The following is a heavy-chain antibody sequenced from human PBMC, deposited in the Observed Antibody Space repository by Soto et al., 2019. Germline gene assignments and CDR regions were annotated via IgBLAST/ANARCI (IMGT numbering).Heavy chain of an antibody. CDR1: GGTFSSYT. J-gene: IGHJ4*02. CDR2: IIPILGIA. CDR3: ARSPPTHDSDY. Sequence: SVKVSCKASGGTFSSYTISWVRQAPGQGLEWMRRIIPILGIANYAQKFQGRVTITADKSTSTAYMELSSLRSEDTAVYYCARSPPTHDSDYWGQGTLVTVSS. V-gene: IGHV1-69*02. D-gene: IGHD3-16*01.